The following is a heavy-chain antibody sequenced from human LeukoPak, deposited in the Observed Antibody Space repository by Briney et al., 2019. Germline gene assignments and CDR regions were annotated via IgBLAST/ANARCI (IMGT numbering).Heavy chain of an antibody. CDR3: ARVRGHYYYYGMDV. D-gene: IGHD3-16*01. J-gene: IGHJ6*02. CDR2: MYYIGST. V-gene: IGHV4-39*07. Sequence: SETLSLTCTVSGGSISSSTYYWGWIRQPLGKGLEWIASMYYIGSTYYNPSLKSRVTISQDTSKNQFSLKLDSVTAADTAVYYCARVRGHYYYYGMDVWGQGTTVTVSS. CDR1: GGSISSSTYY.